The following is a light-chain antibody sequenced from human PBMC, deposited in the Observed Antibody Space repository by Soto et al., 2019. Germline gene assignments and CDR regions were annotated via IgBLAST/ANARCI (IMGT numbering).Light chain of an antibody. V-gene: IGKV1-39*01. CDR1: QSISSY. CDR3: QQSYSTPCT. Sequence: DIQMTQSPSSLSASVGDRVTITCRASQSISSYLNWYQQKPGKAPKLLLYAASSLQSGVPSRFSGSGSGTDFTLTISSLQPEDFATYDGQQSYSTPCTFGPGTKVDIK. J-gene: IGKJ3*01. CDR2: AAS.